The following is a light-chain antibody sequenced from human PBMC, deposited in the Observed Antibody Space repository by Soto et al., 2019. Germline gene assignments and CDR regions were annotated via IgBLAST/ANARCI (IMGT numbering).Light chain of an antibody. CDR3: QQYSSYCT. Sequence: ILMSQSPSSLSASVGDRVTITCRASQGLDKWLAWYQQKPGKAPNLLIYKSSTLIQGVPSRVSGFGSGTEYILTITVLQPDDFATYYCQQYSSYCTFGQGTVVEMK. CDR2: KSS. J-gene: IGKJ1*01. V-gene: IGKV1-5*01. CDR1: QGLDKW.